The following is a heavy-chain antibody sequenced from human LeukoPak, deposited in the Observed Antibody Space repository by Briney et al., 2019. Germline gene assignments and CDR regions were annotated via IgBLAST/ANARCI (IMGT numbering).Heavy chain of an antibody. D-gene: IGHD2-15*01. CDR2: ISYDGSNK. CDR3: AKAPVTTCRGAFCYPFDY. J-gene: IGHJ4*02. Sequence: GGSLRLSCAASGFTFSSYGMHWVRQAPGKGLEWVAVISYDGSNKYYADSVKGRFTISRDNSKNTLYLQMNSLRAEDTAVYYCAKAPVTTCRGAFCYPFDYWGLGTLVTVSS. V-gene: IGHV3-30*18. CDR1: GFTFSSYG.